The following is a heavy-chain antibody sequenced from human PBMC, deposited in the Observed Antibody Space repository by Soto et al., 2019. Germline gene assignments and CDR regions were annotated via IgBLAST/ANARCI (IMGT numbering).Heavy chain of an antibody. V-gene: IGHV1-69*12. J-gene: IGHJ4*02. CDR2: IIPIFGTA. CDR1: GGTFSSYA. CDR3: ARGLVGSDYVWGSYRPFDY. Sequence: QVQLVQSGAEVKKPGSSVKVSCKASGGTFSSYAISWVRQAPGQGLEWMGGIIPIFGTANYAQKFQGRVTITADESTSTAFMELSSLRSEDTAVYYCARGLVGSDYVWGSYRPFDYWGQGTLVTVSS. D-gene: IGHD3-16*02.